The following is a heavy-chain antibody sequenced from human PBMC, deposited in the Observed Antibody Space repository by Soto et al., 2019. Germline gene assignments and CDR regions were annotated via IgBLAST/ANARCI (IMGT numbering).Heavy chain of an antibody. CDR3: ARGVHSSVGYFDF. V-gene: IGHV1-18*01. CDR2: ISGYNGNT. D-gene: IGHD3-22*01. CDR1: GYTFTNYG. Sequence: QVQLVQSGPEVRKPGASVKVSCKAAGYTFTNYGLNRVRQAPGQGPEWMGWISGYNGNTNFAQKFQGRVTMTTNTSTNTAYMELRSPRSDDTAVYYCARGVHSSVGYFDFWGQGPLVTVSS. J-gene: IGHJ4*02.